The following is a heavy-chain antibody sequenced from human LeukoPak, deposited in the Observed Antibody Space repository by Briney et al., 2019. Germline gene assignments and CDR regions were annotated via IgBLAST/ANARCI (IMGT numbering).Heavy chain of an antibody. CDR3: ARTNWNPGDY. D-gene: IGHD1-1*01. V-gene: IGHV4-38-2*02. CDR1: GFSINTNYY. Sequence: MPSEALPLTCTVSGFSINTNYYWGWTRQPPGKGLEWIGSIHHSGNTFHNPSLRSRVIMSIDTSKNQFSLRLSSVTAADTAVYFCARTNWNPGDYWGQGMLVTVSS. CDR2: IHHSGNT. J-gene: IGHJ4*02.